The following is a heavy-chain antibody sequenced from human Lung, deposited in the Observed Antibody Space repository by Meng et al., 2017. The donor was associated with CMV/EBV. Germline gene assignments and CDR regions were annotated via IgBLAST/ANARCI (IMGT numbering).Heavy chain of an antibody. D-gene: IGHD3-10*01. CDR3: LGRSGGSV. CDR1: GDSITNQKG. Sequence: QARLRETGPALVKPSDTPSSPSPVSGDSITNQKGAAWVRQAPGKGLEWFEGNPHRGRSAYDPSLKSRGSMSIDKSKNQFSLKLTSVTAADTAVYHGLGRSGGSVWGQGTLVTVSS. V-gene: IGHV4-4*02. J-gene: IGHJ1*01. CDR2: NPHRGRS.